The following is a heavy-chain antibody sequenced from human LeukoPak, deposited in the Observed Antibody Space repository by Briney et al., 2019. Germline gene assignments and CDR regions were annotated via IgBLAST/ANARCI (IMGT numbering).Heavy chain of an antibody. D-gene: IGHD1-26*01. Sequence: GGSLRLSCAASGFTFSSYSMNWVRQAPGKGLEWVSSISSSSSYIYYADSVKGRFTISRDNAKNSLYLQMNSLRAEDTAVYYCARDFLVGNNAAWGQGTLVTISS. J-gene: IGHJ5*02. CDR2: ISSSSSYI. CDR1: GFTFSSYS. V-gene: IGHV3-21*01. CDR3: ARDFLVGNNAA.